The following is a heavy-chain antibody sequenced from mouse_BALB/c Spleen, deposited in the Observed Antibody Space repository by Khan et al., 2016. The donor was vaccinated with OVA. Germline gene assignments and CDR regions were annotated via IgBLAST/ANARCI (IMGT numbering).Heavy chain of an antibody. CDR1: GYTFTSYT. CDR2: INPSNGYT. Sequence: QVQLKQSGAELARPGASVKMSCKASGYTFTSYTIHWIKMRPGQGLEWIGYINPSNGYTNYNQKFKDKATLTADKSSTTAYMQLSSLTSDDSAVYNWVRDGAYYRNDGWCAYWGIGTLGNVSA. J-gene: IGHJ3*01. D-gene: IGHD2-14*01. V-gene: IGHV1-4*01. CDR3: VRDGAYYRNDGWCAY.